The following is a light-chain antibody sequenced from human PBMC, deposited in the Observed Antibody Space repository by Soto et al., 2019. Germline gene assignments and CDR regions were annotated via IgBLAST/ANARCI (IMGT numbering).Light chain of an antibody. V-gene: IGLV4-60*03. CDR3: ESWDNNTRV. CDR1: SRHSFYD. CDR2: VEGSGNY. Sequence: QSVLTQPSFASASLGSSVSLTCTLSSRHSFYDIAWHQQRPGTAPRYLMKVEGSGNYDKGSGIPERFSGSSSGADRYLTISNLRSEDEGDYYCESWDNNTRVFGGGTKLTVL. J-gene: IGLJ3*02.